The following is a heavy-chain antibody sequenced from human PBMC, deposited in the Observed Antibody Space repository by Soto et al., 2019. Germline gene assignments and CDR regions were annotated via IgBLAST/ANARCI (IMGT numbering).Heavy chain of an antibody. V-gene: IGHV3-33*08. D-gene: IGHD6-25*01. CDR1: GFTFSDYW. CDR2: IWNDGSNK. CDR3: ARDPGGSGYAFDM. J-gene: IGHJ3*02. Sequence: GGSLRLSCAASGFTFSDYWMNWVRQAPGKGLVWVAFIWNDGSNKHYADSVKGRFIISRDNSENTLYLQMNSLRAEDTAVYFCARDPGGSGYAFDMWGQGTMVTVSS.